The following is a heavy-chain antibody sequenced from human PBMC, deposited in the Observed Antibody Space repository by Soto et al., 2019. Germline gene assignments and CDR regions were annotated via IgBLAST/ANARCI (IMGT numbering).Heavy chain of an antibody. V-gene: IGHV3-48*02. CDR2: ISGSSGTI. J-gene: IGHJ3*02. D-gene: IGHD3-22*01. CDR1: GFTFSSYS. Sequence: GGSLRLSCAASGFTFSSYSMEWVRQTPEKGLEWVSHISGSSGTIYYADSLKGRFTISRDNGQNSLFLQMSGLRDEDTAIYYCAFLSSYIHSGGYYNRHDAFDIWGQGAMVTVSS. CDR3: AFLSSYIHSGGYYNRHDAFDI.